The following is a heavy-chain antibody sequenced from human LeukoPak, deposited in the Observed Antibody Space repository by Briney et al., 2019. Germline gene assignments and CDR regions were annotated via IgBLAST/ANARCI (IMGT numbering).Heavy chain of an antibody. J-gene: IGHJ4*02. D-gene: IGHD3/OR15-3a*01. CDR1: GITLSNYG. CDR3: AKRGVVIRVILVGFHKEAYYFES. V-gene: IGHV3-23*01. Sequence: GGSLRLSCAVSGITLSNYGMGWVRQAPGKGLEWVAGISDSGGSTKYADSVKGRFTIARDNRKNTLYLQMNSLSAEDTAVYFCAKRGVVIRVILVGFHKEAYYFESWGQGALVTVSS. CDR2: ISDSGGST.